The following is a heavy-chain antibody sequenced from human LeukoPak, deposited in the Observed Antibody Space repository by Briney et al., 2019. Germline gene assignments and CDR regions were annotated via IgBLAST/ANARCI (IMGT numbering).Heavy chain of an antibody. J-gene: IGHJ6*02. CDR1: GGTFSSYA. CDR3: ASSYNWNPYYYYGMDV. D-gene: IGHD1-20*01. Sequence: SVKVSCKASGGTFSSYAISWVRQAPGQGLEWMGGIIPIFGTANYAQKFQGRVTITADESTSTAYMELSSLRSEDTAVYYCASSYNWNPYYYYGMDVWGQGTTVTVSS. CDR2: IIPIFGTA. V-gene: IGHV1-69*13.